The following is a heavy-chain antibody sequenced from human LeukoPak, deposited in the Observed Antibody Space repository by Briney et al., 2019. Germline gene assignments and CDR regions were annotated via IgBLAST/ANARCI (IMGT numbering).Heavy chain of an antibody. D-gene: IGHD3-22*01. CDR1: GYSISSGYY. V-gene: IGHV4-38-2*01. J-gene: IGHJ4*02. CDR3: ARGDTSDFSWY. Sequence: SETLSLTCAVSGYSISSGYYWGWIRQPPGKGLEWIGIIHHSGATSYNPSLKSRVTISVDTSKNQFSLNLTSVTAADTAVYYCARGDTSDFSWYWGQGTLVTVSS. CDR2: IHHSGAT.